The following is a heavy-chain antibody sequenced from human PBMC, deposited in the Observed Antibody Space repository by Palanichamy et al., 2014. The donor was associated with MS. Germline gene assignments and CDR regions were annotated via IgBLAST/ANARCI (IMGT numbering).Heavy chain of an antibody. CDR3: AVIVGATSPDYYGMDV. D-gene: IGHD1-26*01. J-gene: IGHJ6*02. Sequence: QLQLQESGPGLVKPSETLSLTCTVSGGSISSSSYYWGWIRQPPGKGLEWIGSIYYSGSTYYNPSLKSRVTISVDTSKNQFSLKLSSVTAADTAVYYCAVIVGATSPDYYGMDVWGQGTTVTVSS. CDR2: IYYSGST. V-gene: IGHV4-39*01. CDR1: GGSISSSSYY.